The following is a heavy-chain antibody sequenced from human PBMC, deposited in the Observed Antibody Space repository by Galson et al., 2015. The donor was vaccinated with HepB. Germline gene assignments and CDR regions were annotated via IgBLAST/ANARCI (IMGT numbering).Heavy chain of an antibody. CDR3: AKPGSILTGYSPFDY. Sequence: SLRLSCAASGFTFSSYGMHWVRQAPGKGLEWVAFIRYDGSNKYYADSVKGRFTISRDNSKNTLYLQMNGLRAEDTAVYYCAKPGSILTGYSPFDYWGQGTLVTVSS. CDR2: IRYDGSNK. V-gene: IGHV3-30*02. J-gene: IGHJ4*02. CDR1: GFTFSSYG. D-gene: IGHD3-9*01.